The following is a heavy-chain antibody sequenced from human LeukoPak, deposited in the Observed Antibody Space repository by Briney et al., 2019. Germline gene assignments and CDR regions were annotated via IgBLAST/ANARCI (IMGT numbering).Heavy chain of an antibody. Sequence: GGSLRLSCAASGFTFSSYWMHWVRQVPGKGLVWVARIKGDGSSTRHADSMKGRLTISRDNAKNTLYLQMNSLRDEDTAVYYCVREGLECSGSSCQRAAFDYWGQGTLVTVSS. CDR1: GFTFSSYW. D-gene: IGHD2-2*01. V-gene: IGHV3-74*01. CDR3: VREGLECSGSSCQRAAFDY. J-gene: IGHJ4*02. CDR2: IKGDGSST.